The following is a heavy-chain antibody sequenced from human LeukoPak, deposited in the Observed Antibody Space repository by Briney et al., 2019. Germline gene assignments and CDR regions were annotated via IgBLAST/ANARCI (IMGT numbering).Heavy chain of an antibody. Sequence: PGGSLRLSCAASGFTLRGYTMRGVREAPGGGVEGVSSISSFRSYIYYADSVRGRFTIYRDNANNSVYLQMNSLRAEDTAMYFCVRDQIAASLSGMDLWGQGTTITVSS. D-gene: IGHD6-13*01. CDR1: GFTLRGYT. J-gene: IGHJ6*02. V-gene: IGHV3-21*01. CDR3: VRDQIAASLSGMDL. CDR2: ISSFRSYI.